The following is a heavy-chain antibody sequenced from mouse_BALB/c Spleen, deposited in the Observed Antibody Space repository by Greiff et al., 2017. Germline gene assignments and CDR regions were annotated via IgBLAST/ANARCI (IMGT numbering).Heavy chain of an antibody. CDR3: ASGYGNSLARF. J-gene: IGHJ2*01. CDR1: GYTFTSYN. CDR2: IYPGNGDT. Sequence: VQLQQPGAELVKPGASVKMSCKASGYTFTSYNMHWVKQTPGQGLEWIGAIYPGNGDTSYNQKFKGKATLTADKSSSTAYMQLSSLTSEDSAVYYCASGYGNSLARFWGQGTTLTVSS. V-gene: IGHV1-12*01. D-gene: IGHD2-10*02.